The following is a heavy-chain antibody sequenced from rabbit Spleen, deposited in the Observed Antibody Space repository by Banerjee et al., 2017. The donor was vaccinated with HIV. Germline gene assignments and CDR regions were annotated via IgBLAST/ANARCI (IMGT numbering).Heavy chain of an antibody. CDR3: ARSGGYAGYGYAHGSDL. CDR1: GFSFSDNYY. CDR2: AYVGSSDNT. D-gene: IGHD6-1*01. J-gene: IGHJ3*01. V-gene: IGHV1S40*01. Sequence: QSLEESGGDLVKPGASLTLTCTASGFSFSDNYYMCWVRQAPGKGLEWIGCAYVGSSDNTYYASWAKGRFTISKTSSTTVTLQVTSLTAADTATYFCARSGGYAGYGYAHGSDLWGQGTLVTVS.